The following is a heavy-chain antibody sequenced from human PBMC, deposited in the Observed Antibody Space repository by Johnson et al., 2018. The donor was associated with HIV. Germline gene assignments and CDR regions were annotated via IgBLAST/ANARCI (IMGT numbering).Heavy chain of an antibody. CDR1: GFTFDDYG. D-gene: IGHD3-3*01. CDR2: INWNGGST. J-gene: IGHJ3*02. CDR3: ARECSTSVGGDRRPNAFES. V-gene: IGHV3-20*04. Sequence: AQLVESGGGVVRPGGSLRLSCAASGFTFDDYGMSWVRQAPGKGLEWVSGINWNGGSTGYADSVKGRFTISRDNAKNSLYLQRNSLRAEDTALSYCARECSTSVGGDRRPNAFESWGQGTMVTVSS.